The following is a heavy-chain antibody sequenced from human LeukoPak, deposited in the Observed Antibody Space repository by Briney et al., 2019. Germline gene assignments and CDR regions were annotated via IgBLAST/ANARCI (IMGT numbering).Heavy chain of an antibody. CDR2: ISYDGSNK. CDR1: GFTFTTYA. V-gene: IGHV3-30*04. J-gene: IGHJ4*02. CDR3: ARDPNPESSGYYS. D-gene: IGHD3-22*01. Sequence: GRSLRLSCAASGFTFTTYAMHWVRQAPGKGLEWVAVISYDGSNKYYADSVKGRFTISRDNSKNTLYLQMNSLRAEDTAVYYCARDPNPESSGYYSWGQGTLVTVSS.